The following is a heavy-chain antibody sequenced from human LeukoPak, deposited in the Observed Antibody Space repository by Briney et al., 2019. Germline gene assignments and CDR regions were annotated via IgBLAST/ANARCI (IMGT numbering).Heavy chain of an antibody. V-gene: IGHV3-74*01. CDR3: TSELACSGDSWSCYLYFDL. CDR2: INSDGSST. CDR1: AVTFSGYW. D-gene: IGHD2-15*01. Sequence: GGSLRLTCAASAVTFSGYWMHWVRQAPGKGLVWVSRINSDGSSTSYADSVKGRFTISRDNAKHSLYFQMNGRGAVDLAMYCGTSELACSGDSWSCYLYFDLGGRGTLVTVSS. J-gene: IGHJ2*01.